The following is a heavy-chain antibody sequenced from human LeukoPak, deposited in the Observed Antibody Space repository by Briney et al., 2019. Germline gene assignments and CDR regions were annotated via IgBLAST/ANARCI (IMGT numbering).Heavy chain of an antibody. Sequence: PSQTLSLTCTVSGGSISSGDYYWSWIRQPPGKGLEWIGYIYYSGSTYYNPSLKSRVTISVDTSKNQFSLKLSSVTAADTAVYYCARAPGVPGTYNWFDPWGQGTLVTVSS. CDR3: ARAPGVPGTYNWFDP. V-gene: IGHV4-30-4*08. CDR1: GGSISSGDYY. J-gene: IGHJ5*02. D-gene: IGHD3-10*01. CDR2: IYYSGST.